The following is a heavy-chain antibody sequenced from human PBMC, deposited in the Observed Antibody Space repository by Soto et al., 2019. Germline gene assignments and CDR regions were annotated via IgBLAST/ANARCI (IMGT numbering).Heavy chain of an antibody. J-gene: IGHJ6*02. Sequence: EVQLLESGGGLVQPGGSLRLSCAASGFTFSSYAMSWVRQAPGKGLEWVSGISGSGGSTYYADSVKGRFTISRDNYKNTLYLQTHSLRAEDTAVYYCAKERGYNYGYDAMDVWGQGTTVTVSS. CDR3: AKERGYNYGYDAMDV. V-gene: IGHV3-23*01. CDR1: GFTFSSYA. D-gene: IGHD5-18*01. CDR2: ISGSGGST.